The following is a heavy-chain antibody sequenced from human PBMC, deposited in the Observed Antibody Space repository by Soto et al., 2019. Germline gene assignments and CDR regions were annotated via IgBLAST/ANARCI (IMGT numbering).Heavy chain of an antibody. CDR2: VYYSWTT. CDR3: ARTTAVPNTLRSRYFFDY. D-gene: IGHD4-17*01. V-gene: IGHV4-61*01. J-gene: IGHJ4*02. CDR1: GGSVSDKTYY. Sequence: QVQLQESGPGLLKPSETLSLTCSVSGGSVSDKTYYWSWIRQPPGKRLEGIGYVYYSWTTNYNPSLKSRVTISVDLSKNRFSMRLSSVTTADTALYYCARTTAVPNTLRSRYFFDYWGQGTLVTVSS.